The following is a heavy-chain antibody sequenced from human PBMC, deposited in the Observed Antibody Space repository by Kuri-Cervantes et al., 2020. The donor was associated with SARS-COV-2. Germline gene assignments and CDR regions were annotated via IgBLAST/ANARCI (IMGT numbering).Heavy chain of an antibody. CDR2: ISGSGGST. CDR3: AKDRQWLVRYFDY. Sequence: GESLKISCAASGFTFSSYAMSWVRQAPGKGLEWVSAISGSGGSTYYADSVKGRFTISRDNSKNTLYLQMNSLRAEDTAVYYCAKDRQWLVRYFDYCGQGTLVTVSS. J-gene: IGHJ4*02. CDR1: GFTFSSYA. V-gene: IGHV3-23*01. D-gene: IGHD6-19*01.